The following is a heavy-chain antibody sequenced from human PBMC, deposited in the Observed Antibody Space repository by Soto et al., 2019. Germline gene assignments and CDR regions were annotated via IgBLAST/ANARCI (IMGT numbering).Heavy chain of an antibody. CDR2: ISYGGGTT. CDR1: EFHFSNYA. D-gene: IGHD3-22*01. Sequence: GGSLSLSCAASEFHFSNYAMSWVRQAPGKGLEWVSAISYGGGTTYYADSVKGRFTISRDNSKNTLYLQMNSLRAEDTAVYYCAKNPGYYYDSTGYHFDYWGQGTLVTVSS. CDR3: AKNPGYYYDSTGYHFDY. J-gene: IGHJ4*02. V-gene: IGHV3-23*01.